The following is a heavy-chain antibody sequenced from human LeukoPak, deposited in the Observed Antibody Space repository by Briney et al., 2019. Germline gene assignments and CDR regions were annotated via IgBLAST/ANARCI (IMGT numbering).Heavy chain of an antibody. CDR2: IKQDGGEK. Sequence: GGSLRLSCAASGFTFSSYGMSWVRQAPGKGLEWVANIKQDGGEKYYVDSVKGRFTISRDNAKNSLYLQMNSLRAEYTAVYYCARDKSWLGVSYWGQGTLVPPPS. CDR3: ARDKSWLGVSY. D-gene: IGHD6-19*01. V-gene: IGHV3-7*03. J-gene: IGHJ4*02. CDR1: GFTFSSYG.